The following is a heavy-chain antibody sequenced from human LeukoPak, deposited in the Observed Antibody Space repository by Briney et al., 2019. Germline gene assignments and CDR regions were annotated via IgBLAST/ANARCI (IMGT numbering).Heavy chain of an antibody. D-gene: IGHD6-13*01. Sequence: PGGSLRLSCAASGFTFSDYYMSWIRQAPGKGLEWVSYISSSGSTIYCADSVKGRFTISRDNAKNSLYLQMNSLRAEDTAVYYCATMMVAAAGTREFAEYFQHWGQGTLVTVSS. CDR2: ISSSGSTI. V-gene: IGHV3-11*01. CDR3: ATMMVAAAGTREFAEYFQH. J-gene: IGHJ1*01. CDR1: GFTFSDYY.